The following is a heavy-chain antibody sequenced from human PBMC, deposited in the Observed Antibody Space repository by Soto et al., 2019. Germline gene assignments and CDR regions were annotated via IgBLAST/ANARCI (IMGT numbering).Heavy chain of an antibody. CDR2: IIPILGIA. J-gene: IGHJ6*02. Sequence: SVKVSCKASGGTFSIYTISWVLQAPGQGLEWMGRIIPILGIANYAQKFQGRVTITADKSTSTAYMELSSLRSEDTAVYYWAREGVKDYYYGMDVCGQGTTVTVSS. D-gene: IGHD3-10*01. V-gene: IGHV1-69*04. CDR1: GGTFSIYT. CDR3: AREGVKDYYYGMDV.